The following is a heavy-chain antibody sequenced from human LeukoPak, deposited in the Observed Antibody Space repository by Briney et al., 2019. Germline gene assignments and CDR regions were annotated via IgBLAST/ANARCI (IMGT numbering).Heavy chain of an antibody. D-gene: IGHD3-9*01. CDR3: AKGRKDFDTNLGPFDS. V-gene: IGHV4-61*08. J-gene: IGHJ4*02. Sequence: PSETLSLTCTVSGGSISSGDYYWSWLRQPPGKGLEWIGYIYYSGTTNYNPSLKSRVTISVGTSKTQFSLKVTSVTTADTAVYYCAKGRKDFDTNLGPFDSWGQGILVTVSS. CDR1: GGSISSGDYY. CDR2: IYYSGTT.